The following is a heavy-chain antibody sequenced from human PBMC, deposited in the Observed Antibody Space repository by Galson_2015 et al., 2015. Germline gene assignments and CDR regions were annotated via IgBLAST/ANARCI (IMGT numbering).Heavy chain of an antibody. Sequence: SLRLSCAPSGFTVSTNYMTWVRQAPGKGLEWLPIIYSGGSTYYADSVKGRFAISRDNSKNTLDLQMNSLRAEDTAVYYCATVTKPLRYFDSWGQGTLVTVSS. CDR3: ATVTKPLRYFDS. CDR1: GFTVSTNY. J-gene: IGHJ4*02. D-gene: IGHD3-9*01. CDR2: IYSGGST. V-gene: IGHV3-53*01.